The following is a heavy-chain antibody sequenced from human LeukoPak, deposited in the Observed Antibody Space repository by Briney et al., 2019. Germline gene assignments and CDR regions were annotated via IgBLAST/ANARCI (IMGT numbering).Heavy chain of an antibody. CDR1: GYSFTSYW. CDR2: IYPSDSYT. J-gene: IGHJ4*02. D-gene: IGHD3-9*01. Sequence: GESLRISCKGSGYSFTSYWISWVRQMPGKGLEWMGRIYPSDSYTNYSPSFQGHVTISADKSISTAYLQWSSLKASDTAMYYCARTYYDILTGYSSYYFDYWGQGTLVTVSS. V-gene: IGHV5-10-1*01. CDR3: ARTYYDILTGYSSYYFDY.